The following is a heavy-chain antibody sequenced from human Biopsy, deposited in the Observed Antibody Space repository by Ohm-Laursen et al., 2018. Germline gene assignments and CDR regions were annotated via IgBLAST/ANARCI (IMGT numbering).Heavy chain of an antibody. Sequence: LRLSRTAPGFSFSSYGMHWVRQAPGKGLEWVAVLWYDGTNKYYADSVKGRFTISRDNSKNTLYLQMNSLRAEDTAMYYCARPTNARAGGAPFDIWGQGTMVAVSS. J-gene: IGHJ3*02. CDR3: ARPTNARAGGAPFDI. V-gene: IGHV3-33*01. D-gene: IGHD1-1*01. CDR1: GFSFSSYG. CDR2: LWYDGTNK.